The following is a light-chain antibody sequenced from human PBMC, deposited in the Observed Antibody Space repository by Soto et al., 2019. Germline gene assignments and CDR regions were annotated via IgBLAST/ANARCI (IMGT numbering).Light chain of an antibody. CDR2: GAS. Sequence: DIQMTQSPSSLSASVGDRVTISCQASQDIRNYLNWYQQKPAKAPKLLIYGASNFETGVPSRFSASGSGTDFTFTISSLQTEDIATYYCQQYDNLPFTFGPGTKVHIK. CDR3: QQYDNLPFT. CDR1: QDIRNY. J-gene: IGKJ3*01. V-gene: IGKV1-33*01.